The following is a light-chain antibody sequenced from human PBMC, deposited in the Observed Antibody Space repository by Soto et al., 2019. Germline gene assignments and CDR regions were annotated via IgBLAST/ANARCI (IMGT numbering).Light chain of an antibody. CDR3: SSYAGGTTFYV. J-gene: IGLJ1*01. V-gene: IGLV2-23*02. Sequence: QSALTHPASVSWSPGQSITISGTGTSSDIGKYNLVSWYQHHPGKAPKLIISDVTQWPSGASNRFSGSKSGNTASLTIFGLQPADEADYYCSSYAGGTTFYVFGTGTKVTVL. CDR2: DVT. CDR1: SSDIGKYNL.